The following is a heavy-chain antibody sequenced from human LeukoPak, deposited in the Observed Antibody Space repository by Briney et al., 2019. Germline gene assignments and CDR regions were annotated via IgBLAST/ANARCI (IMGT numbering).Heavy chain of an antibody. D-gene: IGHD2-2*01. Sequence: PGGSLRLSCAASGFTFSTYGMHWVRQAPGKGLEWVAFIRYDGSTKYYADSVKGRFTISRDNSKNTLYLQMNSLRAEDTAVYYCAKWDIVLLPVDNDYWGQGTLVTVSS. V-gene: IGHV3-30*02. CDR2: IRYDGSTK. CDR3: AKWDIVLLPVDNDY. CDR1: GFTFSTYG. J-gene: IGHJ4*02.